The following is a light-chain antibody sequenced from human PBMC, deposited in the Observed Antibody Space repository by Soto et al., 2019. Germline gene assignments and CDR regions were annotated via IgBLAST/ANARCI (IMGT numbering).Light chain of an antibody. CDR3: CSYAGSYSYV. V-gene: IGLV2-11*01. CDR1: SSDVGDYKY. J-gene: IGLJ1*01. CDR2: DIS. Sequence: QSALTQPRSVSGSPGQSVTISCTGTSSDVGDYKYVSWYRQDPGKAPKIIIYDISERPSGVPDRFSDSKSGNTASLTISGLQAEDESDYYCCSYAGSYSYVFGTGTQLTVL.